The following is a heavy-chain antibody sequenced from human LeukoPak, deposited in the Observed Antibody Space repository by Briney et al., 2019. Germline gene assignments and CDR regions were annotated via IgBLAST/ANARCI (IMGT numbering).Heavy chain of an antibody. CDR2: ISGSGGST. J-gene: IGHJ6*02. V-gene: IGHV3-23*01. D-gene: IGHD2-2*01. CDR1: GFTFSSYA. CDR3: AKSRSRYCSSSYYYYGMDV. Sequence: GGSLRLSRAASGFTFSSYAMSWVRQAPGKGLEWVSAISGSGGSTYYADSGKGRFTISRDNSKNTLYLQMNSLRAEDTAVYYCAKSRSRYCSSSYYYYGMDVWGQGTTVTVSS.